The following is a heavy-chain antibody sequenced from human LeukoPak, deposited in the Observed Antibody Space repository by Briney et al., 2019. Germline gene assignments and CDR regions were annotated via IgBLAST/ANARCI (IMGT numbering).Heavy chain of an antibody. CDR1: GFTFDDYG. CDR3: ASAASMVRDFFGMDV. Sequence: PGGSLRFSCAASGFTFDDYGMSWVRQAPGKGLEWVSVIYSGGSTYYADSVKGRFTISRDNSKNTLYLQMNSLRAEDTAVYYCASAASMVRDFFGMDVWGQGTTVTVSS. V-gene: IGHV3-53*01. J-gene: IGHJ6*02. CDR2: IYSGGST. D-gene: IGHD3-10*01.